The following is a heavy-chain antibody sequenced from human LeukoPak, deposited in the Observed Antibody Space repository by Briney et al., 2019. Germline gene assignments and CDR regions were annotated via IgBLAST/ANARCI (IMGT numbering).Heavy chain of an antibody. J-gene: IGHJ4*02. CDR2: IDSSGITI. D-gene: IGHD4-17*01. Sequence: GGSLRLSCAGSGLPFSSYEMNWLRQAPGKGLEWVSHIDSSGITIYYGDSVKGRFTISRDNAKNSIYLQMDSLRVEDTAIYYCARDSVGDLLDYWGQGTPVTVSS. V-gene: IGHV3-48*03. CDR1: GLPFSSYE. CDR3: ARDSVGDLLDY.